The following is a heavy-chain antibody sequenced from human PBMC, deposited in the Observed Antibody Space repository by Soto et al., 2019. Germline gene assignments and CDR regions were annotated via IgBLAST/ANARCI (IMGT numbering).Heavy chain of an antibody. Sequence: QVQLVESGGGVVQPGRSLRLSCAASGFTFSPYGMHWVRQAPGKGLEWVAVISYDGSTKYYADSVKGRFTISRDNSNNTLYLQMNSLRADDTAVYYCAKDLGGSYPERYNYYGMDIWGQGTTVTVSS. CDR1: GFTFSPYG. V-gene: IGHV3-30*18. D-gene: IGHD1-26*01. J-gene: IGHJ6*02. CDR2: ISYDGSTK. CDR3: AKDLGGSYPERYNYYGMDI.